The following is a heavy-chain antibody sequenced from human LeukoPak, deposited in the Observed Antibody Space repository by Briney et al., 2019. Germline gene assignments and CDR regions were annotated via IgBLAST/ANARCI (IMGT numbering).Heavy chain of an antibody. D-gene: IGHD5-12*01. CDR2: ISYDGSNK. CDR1: GFTFSSHG. CDR3: VRALYNSGQFDP. Sequence: GGSLRLSCAASGFTFSSHGMHWVRQAPGKGLEWVAVISYDGSNKYYADSVKGRFTISRENGENSLFLQLNSLRTGDTAVYYCVRALYNSGQFDPWGQGTLVTVSS. J-gene: IGHJ5*02. V-gene: IGHV3-33*05.